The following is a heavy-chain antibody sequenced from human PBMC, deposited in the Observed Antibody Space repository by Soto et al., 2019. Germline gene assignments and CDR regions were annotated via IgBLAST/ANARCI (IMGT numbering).Heavy chain of an antibody. J-gene: IGHJ4*02. D-gene: IGHD3-3*01. V-gene: IGHV4-61*01. CDR2: IYYSGST. CDR1: GGSVSSGSYY. CDR3: ARHEYDFWSGSPRSFDY. Sequence: SETLSLTCTVSGGSVSSGSYYWSWIRQPPGKGLEWIGYIYYSGSTNHNPSLKSRVTISVDTSKNQFSLKLSSVTAADTAVYYCARHEYDFWSGSPRSFDYWGQGTLVTVSS.